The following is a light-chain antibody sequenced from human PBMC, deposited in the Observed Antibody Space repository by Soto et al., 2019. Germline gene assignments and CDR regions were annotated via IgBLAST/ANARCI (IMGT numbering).Light chain of an antibody. CDR1: QSITDW. CDR3: QQYNGT. Sequence: DIQITQSPSTLSASVGDRVTITCRASQSITDWLAWYQQKPGKAPKLLIYRASSLESGVPSRFSGSGYGAQFSLTISSLQPDDFATYYCQQYNGTFGQGTKVDI. CDR2: RAS. V-gene: IGKV1-5*03. J-gene: IGKJ1*01.